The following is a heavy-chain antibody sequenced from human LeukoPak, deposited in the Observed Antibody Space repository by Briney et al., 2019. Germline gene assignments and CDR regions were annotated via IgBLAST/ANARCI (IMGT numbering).Heavy chain of an antibody. D-gene: IGHD3-16*01. J-gene: IGHJ4*02. V-gene: IGHV3-23*01. Sequence: GGSLRLSCAASGFTFSSYAMSWVRQAPGKGLEWVSAISGSGGSTYYADSVKGRFTISRDNFKNTLYLQMNSLRAEDTAVYYCGGNARDGYGVNPFDYWGQGTLVTVSS. CDR3: GGNARDGYGVNPFDY. CDR1: GFTFSSYA. CDR2: ISGSGGST.